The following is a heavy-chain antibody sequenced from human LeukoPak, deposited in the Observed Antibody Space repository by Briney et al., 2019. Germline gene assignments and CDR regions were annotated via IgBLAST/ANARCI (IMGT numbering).Heavy chain of an antibody. J-gene: IGHJ4*02. CDR2: INAGNGNT. D-gene: IGHD3-16*01. CDR1: GYTFTDYY. V-gene: IGHV1-3*03. Sequence: ASVKVSCKASGYTFTDYYMHWVRQAPGQGLEWMGWINAGNGNTKYSQEFQGRVTITRDTSASTAYMELSSLRSEDMAVYYCARDGGGSSFDYWGQGTLVTVSS. CDR3: ARDGGGSSFDY.